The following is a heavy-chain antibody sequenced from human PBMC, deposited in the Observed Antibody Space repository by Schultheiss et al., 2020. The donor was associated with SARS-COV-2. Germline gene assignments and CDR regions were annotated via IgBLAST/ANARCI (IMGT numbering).Heavy chain of an antibody. Sequence: GGSLRLSCVVSGFTFSSFTLHWVRQAPGKGLEWVAVISYDGSNKYYADSVKGRFTISRDNSKNTLYLQMSSLRAEDTAVYYCAKDRIPAAMFDPWGQGTLVTVSS. CDR3: AKDRIPAAMFDP. D-gene: IGHD2-2*01. CDR1: GFTFSSFT. J-gene: IGHJ5*02. CDR2: ISYDGSNK. V-gene: IGHV3-30*04.